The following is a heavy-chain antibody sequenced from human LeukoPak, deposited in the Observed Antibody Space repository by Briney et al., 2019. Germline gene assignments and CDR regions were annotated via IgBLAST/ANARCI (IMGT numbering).Heavy chain of an antibody. D-gene: IGHD3-22*01. V-gene: IGHV3-23*01. CDR3: ASAFNYDSSGYYPRAFDI. CDR1: GFTFSSYA. Sequence: QPGRSLRLSCAVSGFTFSSYAMSWVRQAPGKGLESVSGISGSGSSTYYAATVKARFTISTHHSKSTLYLQMNSLRAEDTAAYYCASAFNYDSSGYYPRAFDIWGQGKMVTASS. J-gene: IGHJ3*02. CDR2: ISGSGSST.